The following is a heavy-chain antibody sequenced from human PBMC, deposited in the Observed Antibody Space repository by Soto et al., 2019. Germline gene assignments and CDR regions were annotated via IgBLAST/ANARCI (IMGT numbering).Heavy chain of an antibody. V-gene: IGHV3-23*01. D-gene: IGHD5-12*01. CDR2: ISGSGGST. Sequence: VGSLRLSCAASGFTFSSYAMSWVRQAPGKGLEWVSAISGSGGSTYYADSVKGRFAISRDNSKNTLYLQMNSLRAEDTAVYYCAKDDKWLPIGPFDYWGQGTLVTVSS. CDR3: AKDDKWLPIGPFDY. CDR1: GFTFSSYA. J-gene: IGHJ4*02.